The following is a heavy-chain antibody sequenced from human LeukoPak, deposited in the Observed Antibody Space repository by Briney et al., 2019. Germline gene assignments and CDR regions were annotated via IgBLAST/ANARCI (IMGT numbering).Heavy chain of an antibody. J-gene: IGHJ4*02. CDR2: ISGSGGST. D-gene: IGHD6-19*01. CDR1: GFTFSSYA. Sequence: GGSLRLSCAASGFTFSSYAMSWVRQAPGKGLEWVSAISGSGGSTYYADSVKGRFTISRDNSKNTLYLQMNSLRAEDTAVYYCATDSDSSGWSFFDYWGQGTLVTVSS. CDR3: ATDSDSSGWSFFDY. V-gene: IGHV3-23*01.